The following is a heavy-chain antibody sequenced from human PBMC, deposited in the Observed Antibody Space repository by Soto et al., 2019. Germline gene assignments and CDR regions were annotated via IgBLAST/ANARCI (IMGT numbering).Heavy chain of an antibody. CDR1: GYTFTGYY. V-gene: IGHV1-2*04. CDR3: ARESSLAARSFDY. D-gene: IGHD6-6*01. J-gene: IGHJ4*02. Sequence: ASVKVSCKASGYTFTGYYMHWVRQAPGQGLEWMGWINPNSGGTNYAQKFQGWVTMTRDTSISTAYMELSRLRSDDTAVYYCARESSLAARSFDYWGQGPLVTVSS. CDR2: INPNSGGT.